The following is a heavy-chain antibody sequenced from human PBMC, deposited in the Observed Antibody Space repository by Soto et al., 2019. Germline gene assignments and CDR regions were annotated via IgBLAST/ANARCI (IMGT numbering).Heavy chain of an antibody. J-gene: IGHJ4*02. Sequence: GGSLRLSCAASGFTFSDYYMSWIRQAPGKGLEWVSYISSSGSTIYYPDSVKGRFTISRDNAKNSLYLQMNSLRAEDTAVYYCARDEYYYDSSGYVYWGQGTLVTVSS. CDR1: GFTFSDYY. CDR3: ARDEYYYDSSGYVY. V-gene: IGHV3-11*01. CDR2: ISSSGSTI. D-gene: IGHD3-22*01.